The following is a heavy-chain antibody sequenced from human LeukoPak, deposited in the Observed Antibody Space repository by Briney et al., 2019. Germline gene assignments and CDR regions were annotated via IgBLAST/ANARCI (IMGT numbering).Heavy chain of an antibody. Sequence: GGSLRLSCAASGFPLSSYAMNWVRQAPGKGLEWVANMNHDGSEKYCIDSVKGRFTISRDNAMNSLYLQMNSLRAEDTAVYYCARDSLAATGAFDIWGQGTMVTVSS. D-gene: IGHD2-15*01. CDR1: GFPLSSYA. CDR3: ARDSLAATGAFDI. V-gene: IGHV3-7*01. CDR2: MNHDGSEK. J-gene: IGHJ3*02.